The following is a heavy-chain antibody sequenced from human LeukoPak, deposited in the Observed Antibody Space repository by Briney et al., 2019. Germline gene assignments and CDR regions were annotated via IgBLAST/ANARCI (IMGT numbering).Heavy chain of an antibody. CDR3: ARGREIVVPAARPDAFDI. CDR1: GFTFSNYNM. D-gene: IGHD2-2*01. V-gene: IGHV4-4*02. J-gene: IGHJ3*02. CDR2: IYHSGST. Sequence: PGGSLRLSCAASGFTFSNYNMNWVRQAPGKGLEWIGYIYHSGSTYYNPSLQSRVTISIDKSKNQFSLKLSSVTATDTAVYYCARGREIVVPAARPDAFDIWGQGTMVTVSS.